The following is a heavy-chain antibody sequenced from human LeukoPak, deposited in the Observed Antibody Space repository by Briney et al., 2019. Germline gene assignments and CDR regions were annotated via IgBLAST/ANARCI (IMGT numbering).Heavy chain of an antibody. D-gene: IGHD6-13*01. V-gene: IGHV3-21*01. Sequence: GGSLRLSCAASGFTFSSYSMNWVRQAPGKGLEWVSSISSSSSYIYYADSVKGRFTISRDNAKNSLYLQMNSLRAEDTAVYYCARGGAAAGYGMDVWGQGTTVTVSS. CDR2: ISSSSSYI. CDR3: ARGGAAAGYGMDV. J-gene: IGHJ6*02. CDR1: GFTFSSYS.